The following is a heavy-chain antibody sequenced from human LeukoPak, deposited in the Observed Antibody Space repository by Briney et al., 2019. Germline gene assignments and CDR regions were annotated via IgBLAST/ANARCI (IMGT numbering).Heavy chain of an antibody. J-gene: IGHJ4*02. CDR1: SGSISSGGYS. D-gene: IGHD3-3*01. Sequence: SETLSLTCAVSSGSISSGGYSWRWIRQPPGKGLEWIGYIYHSGSTYYNPSLKSRVTISVDRSKNQFSLKLSSVTAADTAVYYCARGGGHDFWSGSYFDYWGQGTLVTVSS. V-gene: IGHV4-30-2*01. CDR3: ARGGGHDFWSGSYFDY. CDR2: IYHSGST.